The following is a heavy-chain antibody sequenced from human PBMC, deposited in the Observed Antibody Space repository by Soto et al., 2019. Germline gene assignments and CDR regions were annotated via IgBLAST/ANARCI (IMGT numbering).Heavy chain of an antibody. V-gene: IGHV3-21*01. J-gene: IGHJ4*02. CDR1: GFTFSSYS. D-gene: IGHD5-18*01. CDR3: AREHGEGYSYGYYCDY. CDR2: ISSSSSYI. Sequence: GGSLRLSCAASGFTFSSYSMNWVRQAPGKGLEWVSSISSSSSYIYYADSVKGRFTISRDNAKNSLYLQMNSLRAEDTAVYYCAREHGEGYSYGYYCDYWGQGTLGTVSS.